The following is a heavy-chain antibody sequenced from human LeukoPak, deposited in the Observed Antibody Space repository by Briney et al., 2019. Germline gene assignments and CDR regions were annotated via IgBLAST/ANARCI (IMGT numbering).Heavy chain of an antibody. D-gene: IGHD3-22*01. Sequence: APVKVSCKVSGYTLTELSMHWVRQAPGKGLEWMGGFDPEDGETIYAQKFQGRVTITADKSTSTAYMELSSLRSEDTAVYYCARGYYYDSSGYYLNWGQGTLVTVS. CDR2: FDPEDGET. V-gene: IGHV1-24*01. J-gene: IGHJ4*02. CDR3: ARGYYYDSSGYYLN. CDR1: GYTLTELS.